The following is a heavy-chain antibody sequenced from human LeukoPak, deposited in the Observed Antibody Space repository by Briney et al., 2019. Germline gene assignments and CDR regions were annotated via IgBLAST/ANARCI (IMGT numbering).Heavy chain of an antibody. CDR2: INQDGSDK. J-gene: IGHJ4*02. V-gene: IGHV3-7*01. CDR3: AREGSTSSFVFDY. D-gene: IGHD6-6*01. Sequence: GGSLRLSCAASGFTYSSYWMSWVRQLPGKGLEWVANINQDGSDKYYVDSVKGRFSISRDYAKNSMYLQMNSLRAEDTAVYYCAREGSTSSFVFDYWGQGTLVTVSS. CDR1: GFTYSSYW.